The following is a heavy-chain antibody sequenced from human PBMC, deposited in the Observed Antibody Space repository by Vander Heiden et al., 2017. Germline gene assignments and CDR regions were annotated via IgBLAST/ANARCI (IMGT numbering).Heavy chain of an antibody. J-gene: IGHJ6*02. Sequence: EVQLVASGGGLIQPGGSLRLSCAASGFTVSNTYINWVRQAPGKGLEWISVIYSGGSKHYADSVKGRFTISRDNSNNIVYLQMNSLRAEDTAVYYCARDSPPYGMDVWGQGTTVSVSS. CDR2: IYSGGSK. CDR1: GFTVSNTY. CDR3: ARDSPPYGMDV. V-gene: IGHV3-53*01.